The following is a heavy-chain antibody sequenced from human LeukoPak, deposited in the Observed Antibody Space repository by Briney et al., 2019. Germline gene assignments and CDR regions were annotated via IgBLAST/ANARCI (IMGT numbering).Heavy chain of an antibody. V-gene: IGHV1-69*05. D-gene: IGHD2-2*01. J-gene: IGHJ3*02. CDR1: GGTFSSYA. CDR2: IIPIFGTA. Sequence: ASVKVSCKASGGTFSSYAISWVRQAPGQGLEWMGGIIPIFGTANYAQKFQGRVTITTDESTSTAYMELSSLRSEDTAVYYCAQGGYCSSTSCYAFDIWGQGTMVTVSS. CDR3: AQGGYCSSTSCYAFDI.